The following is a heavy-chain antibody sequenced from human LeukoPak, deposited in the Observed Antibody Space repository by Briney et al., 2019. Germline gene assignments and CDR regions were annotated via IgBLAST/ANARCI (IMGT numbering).Heavy chain of an antibody. CDR2: INSDGSSI. CDR3: ARDPDGNSLLDY. Sequence: GGSLRLSCAASGFTFSSYWMRWVRQAPGKGLVWVSLINSDGSSITYADSVKGRFTISRDNAKNTLFLRMNSLRAEDTAVYYCARDPDGNSLLDYWGQGTLVTVSS. CDR1: GFTFSSYW. J-gene: IGHJ4*02. D-gene: IGHD5-24*01. V-gene: IGHV3-74*01.